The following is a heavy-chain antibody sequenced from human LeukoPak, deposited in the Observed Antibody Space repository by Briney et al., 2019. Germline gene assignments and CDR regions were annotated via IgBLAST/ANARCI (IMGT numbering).Heavy chain of an antibody. CDR1: GYTFTSYG. V-gene: IGHV1-18*01. D-gene: IGHD2-21*02. CDR2: ISAYNGNT. J-gene: IGHJ6*02. Sequence: GASVKVSCKASGYTFTSYGISWVRQAPGQGLEWMGWISAYNGNTNYAQKLQGRVTMTTDTSTSTAYMELRSLRSDDTAVYYCARHECGGDCGGAYYYYGMDVWGQGTTVTVSS. CDR3: ARHECGGDCGGAYYYYGMDV.